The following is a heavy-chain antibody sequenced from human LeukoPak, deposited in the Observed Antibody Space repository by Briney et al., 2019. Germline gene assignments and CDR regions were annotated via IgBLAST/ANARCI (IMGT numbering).Heavy chain of an antibody. J-gene: IGHJ6*02. Sequence: GESLKISCKVSGYSFISYWIGWVRQMPGKGLEWMGIIYPADSATRYSPSFQGQVTISADKSISTAYLQWSSLKASDTAMYYCARHGYGDYLKYYGMDVWGQGTTVTVSS. CDR3: ARHGYGDYLKYYGMDV. CDR2: IYPADSAT. CDR1: GYSFISYW. V-gene: IGHV5-51*01. D-gene: IGHD4-17*01.